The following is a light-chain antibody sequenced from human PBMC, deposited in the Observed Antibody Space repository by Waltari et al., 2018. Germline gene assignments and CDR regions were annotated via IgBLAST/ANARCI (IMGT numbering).Light chain of an antibody. CDR1: ALPKKS. V-gene: IGLV3-10*01. CDR3: YSTDTSGNHRV. CDR2: EAS. J-gene: IGLJ3*02. Sequence: SYELTQPPSVSVSPGQTARITCSGDALPKKSADWYQQKSGQPPVLVIYEASDRPPGIPERFSGSSSGTMATLTISGAQVEDEADYYCYSTDTSGNHRVFGGGTKLTVL.